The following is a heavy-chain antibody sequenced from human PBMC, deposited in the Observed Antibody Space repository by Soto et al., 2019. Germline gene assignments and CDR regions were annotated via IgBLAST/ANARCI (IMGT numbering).Heavy chain of an antibody. D-gene: IGHD5-12*01. CDR1: GYTFTGYY. Sequence: VASVKVSCKASGYTFTGYYMHWVRQAPGQGLEWMGWINPNSGGTNYAQKFQGRVTMTRDTSITTANMELSRLRSDDTAVYYCARDDGGYSGDYYDSGMDGWCQGDTVTVTS. CDR3: ARDDGGYSGDYYDSGMDG. J-gene: IGHJ6*02. V-gene: IGHV1-2*02. CDR2: INPNSGGT.